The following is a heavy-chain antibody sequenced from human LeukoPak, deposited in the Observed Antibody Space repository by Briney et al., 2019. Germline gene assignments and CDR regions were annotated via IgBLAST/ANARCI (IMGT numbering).Heavy chain of an antibody. CDR1: GFTFSDYY. Sequence: GGSLRLSCAASGFTFSDYYMSWIRQAPGKGLEWVSYISSSGSTIYYADSVKGRFTISRDNAKNSLYLQMNSLRAEDTAVYYCASPTPYTDSSGYYGAFDIWGQGTMVTVSS. V-gene: IGHV3-11*01. D-gene: IGHD3-22*01. J-gene: IGHJ3*02. CDR2: ISSSGSTI. CDR3: ASPTPYTDSSGYYGAFDI.